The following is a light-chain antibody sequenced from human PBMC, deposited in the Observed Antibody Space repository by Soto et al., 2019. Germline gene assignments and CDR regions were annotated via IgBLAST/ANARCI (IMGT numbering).Light chain of an antibody. V-gene: IGLV2-18*02. Sequence: LTQPPSVSGSXGQSVTISCTGTSSDIGRYNRVSWYQQPPGAAPKLIIYEVSNRPSGVPDRFSGSKSANTASLTISGLQAEDEADYFCSSYTTSSTLVFGGGTKVTVL. CDR2: EVS. CDR3: SSYTTSSTLV. CDR1: SSDIGRYNR. J-gene: IGLJ2*01.